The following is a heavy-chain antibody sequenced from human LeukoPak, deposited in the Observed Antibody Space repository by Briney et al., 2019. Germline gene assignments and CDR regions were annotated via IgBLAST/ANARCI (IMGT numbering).Heavy chain of an antibody. J-gene: IGHJ4*02. CDR2: ITGGGGST. Sequence: GGSLRLSCAASGFTFSIYAMSWVRQAPGKGLEWVSAITGGGGSTYYADYADSVKGRFTISRDNSKNTLLLQMNSLRAEDTAVYYCAKDQRGYKIFDYWGQGTLVTVSS. CDR1: GFTFSIYA. D-gene: IGHD5-12*01. CDR3: AKDQRGYKIFDY. V-gene: IGHV3-23*01.